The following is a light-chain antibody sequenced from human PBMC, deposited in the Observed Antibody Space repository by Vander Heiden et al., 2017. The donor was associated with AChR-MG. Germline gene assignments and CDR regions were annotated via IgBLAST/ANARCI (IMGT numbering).Light chain of an antibody. CDR3: QQRSNWL. J-gene: IGKJ4*01. CDR1: QDVSRY. CDR2: DTS. V-gene: IGKV3-11*01. Sequence: EIVLTQSPVTLSLSPGERATLSCRASQDVSRYLAWNQQKPGQAPRLLIYDTSNRATGIPARFSGSGSGTDFTLTISSLEPEDFAVYYCQQRSNWLFGGGTKVEIK.